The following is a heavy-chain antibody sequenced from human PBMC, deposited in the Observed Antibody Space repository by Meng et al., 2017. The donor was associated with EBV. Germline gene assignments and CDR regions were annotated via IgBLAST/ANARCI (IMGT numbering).Heavy chain of an antibody. CDR3: ARGRWLQPGSYFDY. Sequence: QWCVGLLSLSETPSLTRAVYCGSFRGYYWGWIRQPPGKRLEWIGEINHSGSNNYNPSLKSRVTISVDTSKNQFSLKLSSVTAADTAVYYCARGRWLQPGSYFDYWGQGTLVTVSS. D-gene: IGHD5-24*01. CDR2: INHSGSN. J-gene: IGHJ4*02. V-gene: IGHV4-34*01. CDR1: CGSFRGYY.